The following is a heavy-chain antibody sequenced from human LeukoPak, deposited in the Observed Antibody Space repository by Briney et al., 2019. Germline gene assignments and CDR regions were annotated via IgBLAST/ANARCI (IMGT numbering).Heavy chain of an antibody. J-gene: IGHJ4*02. Sequence: ASVKVSCKASGYTFTGYYMHWVRQAPGQGLEWMGWINPNGGGTNYAQKFQGRVTMTRDTSISTAYMELSRLTSDDTAVYYCGRSSWLVLSFDYWGQGTLVTVSS. CDR2: INPNGGGT. CDR1: GYTFTGYY. V-gene: IGHV1-2*02. CDR3: GRSSWLVLSFDY. D-gene: IGHD6-19*01.